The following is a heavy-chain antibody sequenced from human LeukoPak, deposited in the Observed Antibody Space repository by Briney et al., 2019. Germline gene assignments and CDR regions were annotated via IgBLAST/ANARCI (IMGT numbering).Heavy chain of an antibody. D-gene: IGHD3-9*01. V-gene: IGHV3-53*01. J-gene: IGHJ4*02. CDR2: IYSGGRT. CDR3: ARAPDILTPFDY. Sequence: GGSLRLSCAASGFTFSSYAMSWVRQAPGKGLEWVSVIYSGGRTYYADSVKGRFTISRDNSKNTLYLQMNGLRAEDTAVYYCARAPDILTPFDYWGQGTLVTVSS. CDR1: GFTFSSYA.